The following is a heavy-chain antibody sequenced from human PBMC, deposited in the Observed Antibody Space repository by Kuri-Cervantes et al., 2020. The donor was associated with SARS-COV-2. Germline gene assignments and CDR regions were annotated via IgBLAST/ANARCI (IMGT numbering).Heavy chain of an antibody. J-gene: IGHJ5*02. D-gene: IGHD2-2*03. CDR3: ARVGYCFGTRCVTYFDP. CDR1: DDSISTNYY. CDR2: IHHSGNT. Sequence: GSLRLSCTVSDDSISTNYYWGWIRQPPGKGLEWIGIIHHSGNTHYNSSLMSRVTMSVDTFKNQFSLNLRSLTAADTAIYYCARVGYCFGTRCVTYFDPWGREPWSPSPQ. V-gene: IGHV4-38-2*02.